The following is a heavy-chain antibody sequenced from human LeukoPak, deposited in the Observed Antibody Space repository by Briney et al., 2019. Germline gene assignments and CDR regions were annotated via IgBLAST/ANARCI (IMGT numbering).Heavy chain of an antibody. CDR3: ARLPTVTFFDY. CDR1: GGSISNKY. Sequence: SETLSLTCTVSGGSISNKYWSWIRQPPGKGLEWIGRMYTSGNTNYNPSLKSRATISVDTSKSQFSLELGSVTAADTAVYYCARLPTVTFFDYWGQGTLVTVSS. D-gene: IGHD4-17*01. J-gene: IGHJ4*02. V-gene: IGHV4-4*08. CDR2: MYTSGNT.